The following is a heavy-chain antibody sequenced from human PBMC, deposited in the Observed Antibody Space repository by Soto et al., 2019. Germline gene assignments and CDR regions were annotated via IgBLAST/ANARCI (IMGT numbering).Heavy chain of an antibody. Sequence: QVQLVESGGGVVQPGRSLRLSCAASGFTFSSYGMHWVRQAPGKGLEWVAVISYDGSNKYYADSVKGRFTISRDNSKNTLYLQMNSLRAEDTAVYYCAKDQVFHDYGDYVLGDYWGQGTLVTVSS. CDR3: AKDQVFHDYGDYVLGDY. D-gene: IGHD4-17*01. V-gene: IGHV3-30*18. CDR2: ISYDGSNK. J-gene: IGHJ4*02. CDR1: GFTFSSYG.